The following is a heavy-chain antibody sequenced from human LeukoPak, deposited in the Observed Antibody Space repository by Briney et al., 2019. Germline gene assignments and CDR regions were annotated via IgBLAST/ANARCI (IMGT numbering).Heavy chain of an antibody. CDR2: ISSSSSYI. V-gene: IGHV3-21*01. CDR3: ARDPGATTGY. CDR1: GFTYSSYS. J-gene: IGHJ4*02. D-gene: IGHD1-26*01. Sequence: GGSLRLXCAASGFTYSSYSMNWVRRAPGKGLESVSSISSSSSYIYYADSVKGRFTISRDNAKNSLYLQMNSLRAEDTAVYYCARDPGATTGYWGQGTLVTVSS.